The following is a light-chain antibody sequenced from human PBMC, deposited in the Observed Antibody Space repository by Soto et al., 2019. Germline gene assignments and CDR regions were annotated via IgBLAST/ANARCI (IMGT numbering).Light chain of an antibody. Sequence: EIVLTQSPGTLSLSPGERATLSCRASQSVSSSFLAWYQQKPGQAPRLLIYAASRRATGIPDRFSGSGSGTDFTLTISRLEPEDFEVYYCQQYGSSVFNFGPGTKVDIK. V-gene: IGKV3-20*01. J-gene: IGKJ3*01. CDR3: QQYGSSVFN. CDR2: AAS. CDR1: QSVSSSF.